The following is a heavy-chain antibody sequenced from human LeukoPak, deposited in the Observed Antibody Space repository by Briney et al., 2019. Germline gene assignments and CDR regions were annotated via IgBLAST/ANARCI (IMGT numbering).Heavy chain of an antibody. D-gene: IGHD1-14*01. CDR3: ARDKPGDAFDI. V-gene: IGHV3-21*01. CDR1: EFTFSSYG. J-gene: IGHJ3*02. CDR2: ISSSSSYI. Sequence: PGGSLRLSCAASEFTFSSYGMNWVRQAPGKGLEWVSFISSSSSYIYYADSVKGRFTISRDNSKNTLYLQMNSLRAEDTAVYYCARDKPGDAFDIWGQGTMVTVSS.